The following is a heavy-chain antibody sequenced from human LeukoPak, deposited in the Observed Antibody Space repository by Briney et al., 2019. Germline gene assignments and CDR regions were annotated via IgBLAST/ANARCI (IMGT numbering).Heavy chain of an antibody. Sequence: PGGSLRLSCAASGFTFSNYWMSWVRQAPGKGLEWVANIKQGGSEKYYVDSVKGRFTISRDNAKNSLYLQMNSLRAEDTAVYYCARVLSDFWSGYYVGSNWFDPWGQGTLVTVSS. D-gene: IGHD3-3*01. V-gene: IGHV3-7*01. J-gene: IGHJ5*02. CDR2: IKQGGSEK. CDR3: ARVLSDFWSGYYVGSNWFDP. CDR1: GFTFSNYW.